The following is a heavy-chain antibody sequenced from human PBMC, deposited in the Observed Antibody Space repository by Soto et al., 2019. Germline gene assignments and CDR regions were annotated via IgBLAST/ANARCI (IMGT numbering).Heavy chain of an antibody. V-gene: IGHV4-34*01. CDR2: INHSGST. J-gene: IGHJ4*02. CDR3: ARGPNYSIFWRGYYKEARYYLAY. D-gene: IGHD3-3*01. CDR1: GGSFSGYY. Sequence: SETLSLTCAVYGGSFSGYYWSWIRQPPGKGLEWIGEINHSGSTNYNPSLKSRVTISVDTSKNQFSLKLSSVTAADTAVYYCARGPNYSIFWRGYYKEARYYLAYWGKEPRVPVSS.